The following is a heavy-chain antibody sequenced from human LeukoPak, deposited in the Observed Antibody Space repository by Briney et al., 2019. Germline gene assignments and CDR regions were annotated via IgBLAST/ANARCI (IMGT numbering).Heavy chain of an antibody. CDR3: AGGHSSGYYPIDY. D-gene: IGHD3-22*01. CDR2: INHDGSST. J-gene: IGHJ4*02. CDR1: GFTFTTFW. V-gene: IGHV3-74*01. Sequence: GGSLRLSCATSGFTFTTFWMHWVRQAPGKGLVWVSRINHDGSSTNYADSVKGRFTISRDNAKKSLFLQMNGLRAEDTAVYYCAGGHSSGYYPIDYWGQGTLVTVSS.